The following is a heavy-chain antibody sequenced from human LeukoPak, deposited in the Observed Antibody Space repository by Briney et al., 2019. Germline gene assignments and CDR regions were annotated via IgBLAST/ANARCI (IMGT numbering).Heavy chain of an antibody. Sequence: SETLSLTCTVSGYSISNGYYWGWIRPPPGKGLEWVGSISHRGSTYYNPSLRSRITISLDRSKQKFSLKLTSVTAAHTAVYFCARGAEYYAIWRGYAGYSDYWGQGISVTVSS. J-gene: IGHJ4*02. V-gene: IGHV4-38-2*02. CDR3: ARGAEYYAIWRGYAGYSDY. CDR2: ISHRGST. CDR1: GYSISNGYY. D-gene: IGHD3-3*01.